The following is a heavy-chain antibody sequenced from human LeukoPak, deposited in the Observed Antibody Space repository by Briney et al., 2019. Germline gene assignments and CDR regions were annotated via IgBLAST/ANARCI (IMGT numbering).Heavy chain of an antibody. CDR2: ISAYKGNT. Sequence: GASVKVSCKASGYTFTNYGITWVRQAPGQGLEWMGWISAYKGNTNYAQKFQGRVTMTTDASTSTAYMELRSLRSDDTAVYYCARGGLGYCSGGSCPYNWFDPWGQGTLVTVSS. CDR1: GYTFTNYG. D-gene: IGHD2-15*01. CDR3: ARGGLGYCSGGSCPYNWFDP. J-gene: IGHJ5*02. V-gene: IGHV1-18*01.